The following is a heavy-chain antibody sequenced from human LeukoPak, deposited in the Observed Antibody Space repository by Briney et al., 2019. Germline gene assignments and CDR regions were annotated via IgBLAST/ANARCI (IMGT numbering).Heavy chain of an antibody. CDR2: INWNGGST. V-gene: IGHV3-20*01. CDR3: ARGRGATTWLYAFDI. CDR1: GFTFDDYG. D-gene: IGHD1-26*01. J-gene: IGHJ3*02. Sequence: GGSLRLSCAASGFTFDDYGMSWVRQAPGKGLEWVSGINWNGGSTGYADSVKGRFTISRDNAKNSLYLQMNSLRAEDTALYHCARGRGATTWLYAFDIWGQGTMVTVSS.